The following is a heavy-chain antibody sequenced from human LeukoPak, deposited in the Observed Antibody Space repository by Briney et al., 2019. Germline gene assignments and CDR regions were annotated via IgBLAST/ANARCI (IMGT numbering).Heavy chain of an antibody. V-gene: IGHV3-9*01. Sequence: GRSLRLSCAASGFTFDDYAMHWVRQAPGKGLEWVSGISWNSGSIGYADSVKGRFTISRDNAKNSLYLQMNSLRAEDTAVYYCAKRVTTLEYWGQGTLVTVSS. D-gene: IGHD4-17*01. J-gene: IGHJ4*02. CDR2: ISWNSGSI. CDR1: GFTFDDYA. CDR3: AKRVTTLEY.